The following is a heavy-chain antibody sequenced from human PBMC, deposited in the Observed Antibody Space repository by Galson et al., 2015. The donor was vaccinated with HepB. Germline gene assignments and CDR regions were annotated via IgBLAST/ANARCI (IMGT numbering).Heavy chain of an antibody. V-gene: IGHV3-23*01. Sequence: SLRLSCAASGFTFSSYALSWVRQAPGKGLEWVSAISGSGGSTYYADSVKGRFIISRDNSKNTLYLQMNSLRAKDTAVYYCAKDSILLWFGDNFDYWGQGTLVTVSS. CDR2: ISGSGGST. CDR3: AKDSILLWFGDNFDY. D-gene: IGHD3-10*01. J-gene: IGHJ4*02. CDR1: GFTFSSYA.